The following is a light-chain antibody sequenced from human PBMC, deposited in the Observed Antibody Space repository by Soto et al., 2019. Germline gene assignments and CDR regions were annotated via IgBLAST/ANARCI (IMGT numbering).Light chain of an antibody. CDR1: QTVSSY. V-gene: IGKV3-20*01. Sequence: ENVLTQSPGTLSLSPGERATLSCRASQTVSSYLTWYQGRPGQAPRLLISGASRRATSIPDRFSGSGSGTDFTLTITRLEPEDVALCYCQQYGTSPITFGQGKRVEIK. CDR2: GAS. CDR3: QQYGTSPIT. J-gene: IGKJ5*01.